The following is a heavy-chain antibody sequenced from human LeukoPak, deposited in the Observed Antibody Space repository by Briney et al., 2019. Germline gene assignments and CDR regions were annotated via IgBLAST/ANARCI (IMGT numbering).Heavy chain of an antibody. CDR3: ARHRGSCSGGSCPNWHFDL. CDR1: GFTFSNYG. CDR2: IWDDGSNK. J-gene: IGHJ2*01. V-gene: IGHV3-33*01. Sequence: PGGSLRLSCAASGFTFSNYGMQWVRQAPGKGLEWVAIIWDDGSNKYHADSGKGRFTISRDNSKNTLYLQMNSLRAEDTAVYFCARHRGSCSGGSCPNWHFDLWGRGTLVTVSS. D-gene: IGHD2-15*01.